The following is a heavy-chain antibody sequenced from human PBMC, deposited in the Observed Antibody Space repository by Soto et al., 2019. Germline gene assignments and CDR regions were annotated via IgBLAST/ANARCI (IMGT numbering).Heavy chain of an antibody. CDR2: IRSKANSYAT. CDR1: GFIFSDSA. V-gene: IGHV3-73*01. D-gene: IGHD1-26*01. CDR3: TRHDERGNYYGDAFDI. J-gene: IGHJ3*02. Sequence: EVQLVESGGGLVQPGESLKLSCAASGFIFSDSAMHWVCQASGKGLEWVGRIRSKANSYATTYAASVKGKFTISRDDSKNTAYLQVNSLKTEDTAVYYCTRHDERGNYYGDAFDIWGRGTMVTVSS.